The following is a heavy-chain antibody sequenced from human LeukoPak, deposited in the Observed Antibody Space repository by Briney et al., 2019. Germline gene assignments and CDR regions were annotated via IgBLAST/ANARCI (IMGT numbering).Heavy chain of an antibody. CDR2: VYYSGST. Sequence: SQTLSLTCTVSGGSISSGGYYWSWIRQHPGKGLEWSGYVYYSGSTYYNPSLKSRVTISVDTSKNQFSLKLSSVTAADTAVYYCARTSRSYYYDSSGSYYFDYWGQRTLVTVSS. CDR1: GGSISSGGYY. D-gene: IGHD3-22*01. J-gene: IGHJ4*02. CDR3: ARTSRSYYYDSSGSYYFDY. V-gene: IGHV4-31*03.